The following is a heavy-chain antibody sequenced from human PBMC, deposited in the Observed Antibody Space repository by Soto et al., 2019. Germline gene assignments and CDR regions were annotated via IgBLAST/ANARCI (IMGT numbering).Heavy chain of an antibody. V-gene: IGHV1-8*01. Sequence: QEQLVQSGAEVKRPGASVKVSCRASGYTFTSFNINWVRQAAGQGPEWIGWMNPANGYAAFAREFQGRVTMTRDTATDTAYMEVGGLSSGDTAIYYCARALGIAVTGLDLWGPGTLVSVSS. CDR3: ARALGIAVTGLDL. J-gene: IGHJ5*02. D-gene: IGHD6-19*01. CDR2: MNPANGYA. CDR1: GYTFTSFN.